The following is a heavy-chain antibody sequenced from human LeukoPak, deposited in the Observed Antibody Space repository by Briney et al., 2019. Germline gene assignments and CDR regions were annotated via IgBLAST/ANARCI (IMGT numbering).Heavy chain of an antibody. D-gene: IGHD3-22*01. J-gene: IGHJ4*02. CDR2: IYPADSDT. V-gene: IGHV5-51*01. CDR3: ARHRRNTMIETASSRGFDY. Sequence: GESLKISCKASGYSFTSYWIGWVRQMPGEGLEWMGIIYPADSDTTYSPSFQGQVTISADKSISTAYLQWSSLRASDTAMYYCARHRRNTMIETASSRGFDYWGQGTLVTVSS. CDR1: GYSFTSYW.